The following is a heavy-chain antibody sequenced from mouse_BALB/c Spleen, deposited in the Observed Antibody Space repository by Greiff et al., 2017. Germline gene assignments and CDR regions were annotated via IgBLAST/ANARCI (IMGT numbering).Heavy chain of an antibody. V-gene: IGHV7-3*02. CDR3: AREGSGFDY. Sequence: EVMLVESGGGLVEPGGSLRLSCATSGFTLTAYYMSWVRQPPGKALEWLGFIRNKATGYTTEYSASVKGRFTISRDNSQSILYLQMNTLRAEDSATEYCAREGSGFDYWGQGTTLTVSA. CDR1: GFTLTAYY. J-gene: IGHJ2*01. CDR2: IRNKATGYTT. D-gene: IGHD1-1*02.